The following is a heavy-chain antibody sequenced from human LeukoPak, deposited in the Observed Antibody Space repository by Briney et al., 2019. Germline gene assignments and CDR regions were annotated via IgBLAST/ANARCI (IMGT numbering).Heavy chain of an antibody. D-gene: IGHD6-19*01. Sequence: GGSLRLSCAVSGFTFGNNWMSWVRQAPGEGLEWVANIKQDGSEKYYVDSVKGRFTISRDNTKNSLFLQMDSLRAEDTAFYYCASGGAVCGRMTYWGQGTLVTVSS. CDR1: GFTFGNNW. CDR3: ASGGAVCGRMTY. CDR2: IKQDGSEK. J-gene: IGHJ4*02. V-gene: IGHV3-7*01.